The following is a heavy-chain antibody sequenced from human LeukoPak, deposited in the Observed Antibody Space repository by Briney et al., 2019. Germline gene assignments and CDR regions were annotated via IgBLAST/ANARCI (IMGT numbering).Heavy chain of an antibody. D-gene: IGHD3-22*01. V-gene: IGHV4-34*01. CDR3: ARHLRPVDYYDSSGYWIPYYYYYMDV. CDR2: INHSGST. Sequence: PSETLSLTCAVYGGSFNGYYWSWIRQPPGKGLEWIGEINHSGSTYYNPSLKSRVAISVDTSKNQFSLKLSSVTAADTAVYYCARHLRPVDYYDSSGYWIPYYYYYMDVWGKGTTVTVSS. J-gene: IGHJ6*03. CDR1: GGSFNGYY.